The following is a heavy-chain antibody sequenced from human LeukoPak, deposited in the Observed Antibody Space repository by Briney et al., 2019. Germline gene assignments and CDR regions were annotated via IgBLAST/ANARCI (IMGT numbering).Heavy chain of an antibody. CDR3: ARGYSYGGRYFDY. D-gene: IGHD5-18*01. CDR1: GGSFSGYY. V-gene: IGHV4-34*01. CDR2: INHSGST. J-gene: IGHJ4*02. Sequence: SETLSLTCAVYGGSFSGYYWSWIRQPPGKGLEWIGEINHSGSTNYNPSLKSRVTISVDTSKNQFSLKLSSVTAADTAVYYCARGYSYGGRYFDYWGQGTLVTVSS.